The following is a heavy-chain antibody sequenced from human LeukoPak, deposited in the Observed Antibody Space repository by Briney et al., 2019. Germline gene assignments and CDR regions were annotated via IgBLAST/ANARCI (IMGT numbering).Heavy chain of an antibody. CDR2: INQDGSEK. V-gene: IGHV3-7*03. Sequence: GGSLRLSCAASGITFSRFWMSWVRQAPGKGLQWVANINQDGSEKHYVDSVKGRFTISRDNAENSLYLQMNSLRAEDTAVYYCATAPYYYDSSGYYYGWGQGTLVTVSS. CDR1: GITFSRFW. D-gene: IGHD3-22*01. J-gene: IGHJ4*02. CDR3: ATAPYYYDSSGYYYG.